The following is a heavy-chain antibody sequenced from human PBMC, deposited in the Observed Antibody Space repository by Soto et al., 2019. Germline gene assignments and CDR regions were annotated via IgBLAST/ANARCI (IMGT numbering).Heavy chain of an antibody. CDR1: GLNLRNHD. CDR2: INGPGDST. CDR3: AIDPNWEWGY. V-gene: IGHV3-23*01. J-gene: IGHJ4*02. Sequence: GGSLRLSCAVSGLNLRNHDMNWVRQPPGKGLEYVSNINGPGDSTYYADAVKGRFTISRDNSQNTVYLQMDNLGAEDTAVYYCAIDPNWEWGYWGPGTLVTVS. D-gene: IGHD1-1*01.